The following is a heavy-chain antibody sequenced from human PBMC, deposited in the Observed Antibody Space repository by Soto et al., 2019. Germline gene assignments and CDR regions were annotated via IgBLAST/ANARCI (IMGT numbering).Heavy chain of an antibody. CDR1: GFTFSSST. Sequence: EVQLLESGGSLVQPGGSLRLSCAASGFTFSSSTMTWVRQAPGQGLEYISSISGSGDSTTYADSVKGRFTISRDNSKSTLFLQMNSLRAEDTAVYPCAKTPPQAPFDSWGQGTLVTVSS. V-gene: IGHV3-23*01. CDR2: ISGSGDST. CDR3: AKTPPQAPFDS. J-gene: IGHJ4*02.